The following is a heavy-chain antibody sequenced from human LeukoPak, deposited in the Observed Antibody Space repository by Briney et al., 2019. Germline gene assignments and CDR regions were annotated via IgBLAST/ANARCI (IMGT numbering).Heavy chain of an antibody. CDR2: IYYSGST. CDR1: GYSISRAYS. D-gene: IGHD3-22*01. Sequence: PSETLSLTCSVSGYSISRAYSWGWVRQPPGKGLEWIGSIYYSGSTSYSPSLKSRVTISVDTSKNQFSLKLSSVTAADTAVYYCARPRYYYDSSGYYNYWGQGTLVTVSS. V-gene: IGHV4-38-2*02. J-gene: IGHJ4*02. CDR3: ARPRYYYDSSGYYNY.